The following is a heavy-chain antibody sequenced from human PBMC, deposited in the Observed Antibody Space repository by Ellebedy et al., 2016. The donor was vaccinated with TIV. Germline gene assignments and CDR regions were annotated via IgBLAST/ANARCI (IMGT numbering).Heavy chain of an antibody. CDR3: ARSLGSSSWMGNWFNS. CDR1: GDSISSSSYC. CDR2: IYYSGNT. D-gene: IGHD6-6*01. Sequence: GSLRLSXTVSGDSISSSSYCWGWIRQPPGKGLEWIGSIYYSGNTYYNPSLKSRVTISVDTSKNQFSLKLSSVTAADTAVYYCARSLGSSSWMGNWFNSWGQGTLVTVSS. V-gene: IGHV4-39*01. J-gene: IGHJ5*01.